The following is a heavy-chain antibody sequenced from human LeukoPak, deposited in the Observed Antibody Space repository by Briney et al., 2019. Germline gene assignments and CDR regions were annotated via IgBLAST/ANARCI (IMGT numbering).Heavy chain of an antibody. V-gene: IGHV3-23*01. CDR3: AKDLTTVTTFSFDY. J-gene: IGHJ4*02. Sequence: GGSLRLSCAASGFIVSSNYMSWVRQAPGKGLEWVSAISGSGGSTYYADSVKGRFTISRDNSKNTLYLQMNSLRAEDTAVYYCAKDLTTVTTFSFDYWGQGTLVTVSS. D-gene: IGHD4-17*01. CDR1: GFIVSSNY. CDR2: ISGSGGST.